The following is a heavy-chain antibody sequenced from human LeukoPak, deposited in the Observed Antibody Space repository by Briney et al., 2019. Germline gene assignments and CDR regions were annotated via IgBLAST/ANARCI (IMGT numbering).Heavy chain of an antibody. V-gene: IGHV3-23*01. Sequence: PGGSLRLSCEAAGFTFSTYAMSWVRQAPGKWLEWVSSISNDGDRTYYRDSVTGRFTTSTAISKNTLYLQMNSLRVNDTAVYYCVKRSGRGTFYFASWGQGALGTVSS. D-gene: IGHD1-1*01. J-gene: IGHJ4*02. CDR3: VKRSGRGTFYFAS. CDR1: GFTFSTYA. CDR2: ISNDGDRT.